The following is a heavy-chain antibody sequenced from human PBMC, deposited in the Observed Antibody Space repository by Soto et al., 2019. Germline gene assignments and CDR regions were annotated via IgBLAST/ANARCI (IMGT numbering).Heavy chain of an antibody. J-gene: IGHJ6*04. CDR3: ARDVGV. V-gene: IGHV3-66*01. CDR2: IYSDGSR. CDR1: GVTVSNNY. Sequence: EVQLVESGGGLVQPGGSLRLSCAASGVTVSNNYMSWVRQAPGKGLEWVSVIYSDGSRYYADSVQGRFTISRDNSKNSVYLQMNSMRAEVSAVYYCARDVGVWGRGTTVTVSS.